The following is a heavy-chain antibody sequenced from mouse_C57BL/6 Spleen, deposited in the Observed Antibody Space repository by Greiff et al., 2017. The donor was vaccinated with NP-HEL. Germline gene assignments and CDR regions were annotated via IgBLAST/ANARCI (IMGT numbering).Heavy chain of an antibody. CDR2: IDPSDSGT. V-gene: IGHV1-52*01. D-gene: IGHD2-5*01. CDR1: GYTFTSYW. J-gene: IGHJ4*01. CDR3: ARAYYSNLMDY. Sequence: QVQLQQPGAELVRPGSSVKLSCKASGYTFTSYWMHWVKQRPIQGLEWIGNIDPSDSGTHYNQKFKDKATLTVDKSSSKAYMQLSSLTSEDSAVYYCARAYYSNLMDYWGQGTSGTVSA.